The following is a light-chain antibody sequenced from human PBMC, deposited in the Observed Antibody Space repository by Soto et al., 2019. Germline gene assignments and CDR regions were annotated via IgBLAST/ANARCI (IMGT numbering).Light chain of an antibody. J-gene: IGKJ1*01. CDR3: QQYGSSPGT. CDR2: GAS. V-gene: IGKV3-20*01. Sequence: EIVLTQSPGTLSLSPGERATLSCRASQSVSSSYLAWYQQKPGQATRLLIYGASSRATGIPDRFSGSGSGTDFTLTISRLEPEDFAVYYCQQYGSSPGTFGQGTKVEIQ. CDR1: QSVSSSY.